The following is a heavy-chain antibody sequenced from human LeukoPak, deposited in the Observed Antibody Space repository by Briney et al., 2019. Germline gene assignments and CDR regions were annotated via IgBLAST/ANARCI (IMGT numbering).Heavy chain of an antibody. CDR3: ARLDYGEFDY. CDR2: IYSSGST. J-gene: IGHJ4*02. V-gene: IGHV4-61*02. Sequence: PSETLSLTCTVSGGSISSGRYYWSWIRQPAGKGLEWIGRIYSSGSTNYNPSLKSRVTISVDTSKNQFSLKLSSVTAADTAVYYCARLDYGEFDYWGQGTLVTVSS. CDR1: GGSISSGRYY. D-gene: IGHD4-17*01.